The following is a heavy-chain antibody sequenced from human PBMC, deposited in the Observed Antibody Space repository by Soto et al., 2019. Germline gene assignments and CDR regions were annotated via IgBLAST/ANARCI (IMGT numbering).Heavy chain of an antibody. D-gene: IGHD2-2*01. J-gene: IGHJ6*03. Sequence: PSETLSLTCTVSGGSISSSSYYWGWIRQPPGKGLEWIGSIYYSGSTYYNPSLKSRVTISVDTSKNQFSLKLSSVTAADTAVYYCARLLGYCSSTSCPYYYYYMDVWGKGTTVTVSS. CDR3: ARLLGYCSSTSCPYYYYYMDV. V-gene: IGHV4-39*01. CDR2: IYYSGST. CDR1: GGSISSSSYY.